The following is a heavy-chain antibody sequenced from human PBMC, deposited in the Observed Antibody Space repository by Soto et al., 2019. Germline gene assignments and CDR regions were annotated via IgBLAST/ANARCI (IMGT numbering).Heavy chain of an antibody. CDR2: ISYDGSNK. D-gene: IGHD3-3*01. Sequence: QVQLVESGGGVVQPGRSLRLSCAASGFTFSSYAMHWVRQAAGKGLEWVAVISYDGSNKYYADSVKGRFTISRDNSKNPLYLEMNSLRAEDTAVYYCARDRAYDFWRRYLPYNSGMDVWGKGTTVTVSS. J-gene: IGHJ6*04. CDR3: ARDRAYDFWRRYLPYNSGMDV. V-gene: IGHV3-30-3*01. CDR1: GFTFSSYA.